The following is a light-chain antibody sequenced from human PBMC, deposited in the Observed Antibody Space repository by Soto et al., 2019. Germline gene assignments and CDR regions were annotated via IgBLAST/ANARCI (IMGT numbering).Light chain of an antibody. V-gene: IGLV2-14*01. CDR1: SSDVGSYNF. Sequence: QSALTQPASVSGSPGQAITISCTGTSSDVGSYNFFSWYQQHPGKAPKLMISDVSHRPSGVSNRFSGSKSGNTASLTISGLQAEDEADYYCRSYTSSSTLTVFGTGTKVTVL. CDR2: DVS. J-gene: IGLJ1*01. CDR3: RSYTSSSTLTV.